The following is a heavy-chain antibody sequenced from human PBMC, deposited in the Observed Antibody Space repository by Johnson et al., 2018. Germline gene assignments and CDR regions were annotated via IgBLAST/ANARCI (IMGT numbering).Heavy chain of an antibody. Sequence: QVQLQESGPGLVKPWETXYLTCPVSGGSISGYSWSWIRQSPGNGLDWIGYIYYSGSTSFHPSLKSRVALSIDTSTNQFPLTLTSLTAADTAVYYGARYCSDGSCKSLSDDIWGQGTMVTVSS. J-gene: IGHJ3*02. CDR2: IYYSGST. CDR3: ARYCSDGSCKSLSDDI. D-gene: IGHD2-15*01. V-gene: IGHV4-59*01. CDR1: GGSISGYS.